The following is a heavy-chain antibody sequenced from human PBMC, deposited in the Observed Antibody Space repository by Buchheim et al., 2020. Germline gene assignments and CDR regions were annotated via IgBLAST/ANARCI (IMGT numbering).Heavy chain of an antibody. D-gene: IGHD2-21*01. J-gene: IGHJ4*02. CDR3: SKGTSYCGGDCYGSN. V-gene: IGHV3-23*01. Sequence: EVQLLESGGGLVQPGGSLRLSCAASGFTFKDSVMSWVRLAPGKGLQWVSTITRSGDRTYYTGSVRGRFTISRDNPKNTLYLQMNSLRVDDTAIYYCSKGTSYCGGDCYGSNWGQGTL. CDR1: GFTFKDSV. CDR2: ITRSGDRT.